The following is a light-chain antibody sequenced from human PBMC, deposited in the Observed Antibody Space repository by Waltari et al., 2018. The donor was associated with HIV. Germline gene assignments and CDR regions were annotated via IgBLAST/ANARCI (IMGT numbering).Light chain of an antibody. Sequence: VMTQSPATISKSRGETATLSCRASESLNSHLAWYQHKPGQPPRLLIYGASTRAAVIPARFSGSGSGTEFSLTISSLQSEDFAVYYCQQYNNWPPYTFGQGTRLEIK. CDR2: GAS. J-gene: IGKJ2*01. V-gene: IGKV3-15*01. CDR3: QQYNNWPPYT. CDR1: ESLNSH.